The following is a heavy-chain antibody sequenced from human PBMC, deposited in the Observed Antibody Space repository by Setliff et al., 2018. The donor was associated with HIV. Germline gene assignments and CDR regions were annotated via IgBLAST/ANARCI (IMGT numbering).Heavy chain of an antibody. CDR3: ATRLNFGASDAFDI. J-gene: IGHJ3*02. V-gene: IGHV5-51*01. D-gene: IGHD3-10*01. CDR2: IYPGDSET. Sequence: GESLKISCKGSGYSFSNYWIGWVCQMPGKGLEWMGIIYPGDSETRYNPSSQGQVSISVDKSSSTAYLQWSSLRASDTAMYYCATRLNFGASDAFDIWGQGTMVTVSS. CDR1: GYSFSNYW.